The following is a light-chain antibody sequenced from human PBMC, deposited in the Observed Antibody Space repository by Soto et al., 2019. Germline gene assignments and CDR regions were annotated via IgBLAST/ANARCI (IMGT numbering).Light chain of an antibody. Sequence: EIVMTQSPATLSVSPGERATLSCRASQSISSNLAWFQQKPGQAPRLLIYGASTRATGIPARFSGSGSGTEFTLSINSLQAEDFAVYFCQHYKNWPPWAFGQGTKVEIK. CDR1: QSISSN. CDR2: GAS. J-gene: IGKJ1*01. CDR3: QHYKNWPPWA. V-gene: IGKV3-15*01.